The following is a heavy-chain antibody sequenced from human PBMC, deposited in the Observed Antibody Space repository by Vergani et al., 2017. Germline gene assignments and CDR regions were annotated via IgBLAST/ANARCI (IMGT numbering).Heavy chain of an antibody. D-gene: IGHD4-11*01. J-gene: IGHJ4*02. Sequence: QVQLVESGGGVVQPGTSLRLSCVVSGFALNRHAMYWVRQAPGKGLEWVVGISFDGTNEYYPDLVKGRFTISRDIAKNTLYLQMSSLKVEDTGVYYCAREMSNEGFDYWGQGTRVTVS. CDR2: ISFDGTNE. CDR1: GFALNRHA. V-gene: IGHV3-30-3*01. CDR3: AREMSNEGFDY.